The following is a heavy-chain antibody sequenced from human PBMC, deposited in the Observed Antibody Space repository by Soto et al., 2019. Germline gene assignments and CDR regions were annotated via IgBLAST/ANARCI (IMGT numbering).Heavy chain of an antibody. CDR2: IRAYNGYT. CDR3: ARASDGYRSGWYVGYFDY. V-gene: IGHV1-18*04. D-gene: IGHD6-19*01. Sequence: QVQLVQSGAEVKKPGASVKVSCKASGYTFTSYGISWVRQAPGQGREWMGWIRAYNGYTNYAQKFQGRVTVTTDTSKSTAYMELRSLISDDTAVYYCARASDGYRSGWYVGYFDYWGQGTLVTVSS. J-gene: IGHJ4*02. CDR1: GYTFTSYG.